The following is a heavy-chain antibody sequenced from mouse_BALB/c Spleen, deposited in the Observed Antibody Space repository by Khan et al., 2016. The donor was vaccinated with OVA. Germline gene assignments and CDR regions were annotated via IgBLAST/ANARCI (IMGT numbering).Heavy chain of an antibody. CDR1: GYSFTGYS. Sequence: VQLKESGPELVKPGASVKISCKASGYSFTGYSMNWVMQSHGKSLEWIGRINPHIGETLYNQKFKGKATLTVDESSRTAHMELRSLASEDSAVYYCARKNGSDFDYWGQGTTLTVSS. V-gene: IGHV1-20*02. CDR2: INPHIGET. D-gene: IGHD1-1*01. CDR3: ARKNGSDFDY. J-gene: IGHJ2*01.